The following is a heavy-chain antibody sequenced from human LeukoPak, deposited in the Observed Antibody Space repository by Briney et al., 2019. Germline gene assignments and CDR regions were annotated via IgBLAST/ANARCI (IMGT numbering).Heavy chain of an antibody. D-gene: IGHD6-19*01. CDR2: IKQDGSEK. J-gene: IGHJ4*02. CDR1: GFTFSSYW. V-gene: IGHV3-7*01. CDR3: ARVQWLALFDY. Sequence: GGSLRLSCAASGFTFSSYWMSWVRQAPGKGLEWVANIKQDGSEKYYVDSVKGRFTISRDNAKNSLYLQMNSLRVEDTAVYYCARVQWLALFDYWGQGTLVTVSS.